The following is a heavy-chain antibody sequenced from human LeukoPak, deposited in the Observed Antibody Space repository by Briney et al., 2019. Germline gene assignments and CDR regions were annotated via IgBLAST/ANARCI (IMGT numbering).Heavy chain of an antibody. CDR2: IIPIFGTA. Sequence: SVKVPCKASGGTFSSYAISWVRQAPGQGLEWMGGIIPIFGTANYAQKFQGRVMITADESTSTAYMELSSLRSEDTAVYYCAISGGYCSSTSCSPDYWGQGTLVTVSS. CDR3: AISGGYCSSTSCSPDY. J-gene: IGHJ4*02. V-gene: IGHV1-69*13. D-gene: IGHD2-2*01. CDR1: GGTFSSYA.